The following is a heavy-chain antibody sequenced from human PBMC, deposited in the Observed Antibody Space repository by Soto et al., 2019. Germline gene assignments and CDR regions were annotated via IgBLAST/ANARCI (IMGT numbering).Heavy chain of an antibody. CDR3: ARETFNYYGSGSYLDY. CDR1: GFTFSDYY. CDR2: ISSSGSTI. J-gene: IGHJ4*02. Sequence: PGGSLRLSXAASGFTFSDYYMSWIRQAPGKGLEWVSYISSSGSTIYYADSVKGRFTISRDNAKNSLYLQMNSLRAEDTAVYYCARETFNYYGSGSYLDYWGQGTLVTVSS. D-gene: IGHD3-10*01. V-gene: IGHV3-11*01.